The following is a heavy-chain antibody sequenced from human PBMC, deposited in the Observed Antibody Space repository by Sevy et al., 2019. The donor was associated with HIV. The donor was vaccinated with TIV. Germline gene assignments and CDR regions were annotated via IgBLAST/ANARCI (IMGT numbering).Heavy chain of an antibody. Sequence: GGSLRLSCAASGFTPSTYGMHWVRQALGKGLEWVAVIGYDGSNIYYADSVKGRFTISRDNSKNTLFLQMDSLRAEDTAIYYCARDPRMYGDYLLAYFDYWGQGTLVTVSS. CDR1: GFTPSTYG. J-gene: IGHJ4*02. V-gene: IGHV3-33*01. CDR2: IGYDGSNI. CDR3: ARDPRMYGDYLLAYFDY. D-gene: IGHD2-8*01.